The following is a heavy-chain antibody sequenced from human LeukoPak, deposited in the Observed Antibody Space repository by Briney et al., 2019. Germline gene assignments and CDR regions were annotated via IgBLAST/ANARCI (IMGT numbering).Heavy chain of an antibody. CDR1: GYTFTGYY. V-gene: IGHV1-2*02. J-gene: IGHJ4*02. CDR3: ARVDDRGHYYDSSGPRKLFDY. D-gene: IGHD3-22*01. CDR2: INPNSGGT. Sequence: GASVKVSCKASGYTFTGYYMHWVRQAPGQGLEWMGWINPNSGGTNYAQKFQGRVTMTRDTSISTAYMELSRLRSDDTAAYYCARVDDRGHYYDSSGPRKLFDYWGQGTLVTVSS.